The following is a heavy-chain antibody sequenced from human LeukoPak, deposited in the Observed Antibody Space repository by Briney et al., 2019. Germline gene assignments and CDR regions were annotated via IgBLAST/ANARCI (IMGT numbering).Heavy chain of an antibody. V-gene: IGHV4-59*01. Sequence: SETLSLTCTVSGGSISSYYWSWIRQPPGKGLEWIGYIYYSGSTNYNPSLKSRVTISVDTSKKQFSLKLSSVTAADTAVYYCARKEGATINWFDPWGQGTLVTVSS. CDR3: ARKEGATINWFDP. J-gene: IGHJ5*02. CDR2: IYYSGST. D-gene: IGHD1-26*01. CDR1: GGSISSYY.